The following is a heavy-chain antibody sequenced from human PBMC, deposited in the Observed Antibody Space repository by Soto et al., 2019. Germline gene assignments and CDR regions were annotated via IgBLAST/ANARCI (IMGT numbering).Heavy chain of an antibody. CDR3: AREDRGVIIKDY. CDR1: GGTFSSYT. V-gene: IGHV1-69*08. CDR2: IIPILGIA. D-gene: IGHD3-10*01. J-gene: IGHJ4*02. Sequence: QVQLGQSGAEVKKPGSSVKVSCKASGGTFSSYTISWVRQAPGQGLEWMGRIIPILGIANYAQKFQGRVTLTADKSTSTAYMELSSLRSEDTAVYYCAREDRGVIIKDYWGQGNLVTVSS.